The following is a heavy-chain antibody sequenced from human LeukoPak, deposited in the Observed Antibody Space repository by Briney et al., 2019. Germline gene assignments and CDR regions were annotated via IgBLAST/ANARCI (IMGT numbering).Heavy chain of an antibody. D-gene: IGHD1-26*01. CDR1: GFTFSSYS. V-gene: IGHV3-66*01. CDR3: ARDVGATDSFDY. J-gene: IGHJ4*02. CDR2: IYSGGRT. Sequence: GGSLRLSCAASGFTFSSYSMNWVRQAPGKGLEWVSVIYSGGRTYYADSVKGRFTISRDNSKNTLYLQMNSLRAEDTAVYYCARDVGATDSFDYWGQGTLVTVSS.